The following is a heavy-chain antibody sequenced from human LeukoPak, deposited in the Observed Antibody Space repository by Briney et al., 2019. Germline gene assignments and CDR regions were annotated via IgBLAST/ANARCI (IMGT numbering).Heavy chain of an antibody. CDR2: IWYDGSNK. CDR1: GFTFSSYG. D-gene: IGHD4-17*01. J-gene: IGHJ4*02. V-gene: IGHV3-33*01. CDR3: ARDFYGDFSKFDY. Sequence: PGGSLRLSCAASGFTFSSYGMHWVRQAPGKGLEWVAVIWYDGSNKYPADSVKGRFTISRDNSKNTLYLQMNSLRAEDTALYYCARDFYGDFSKFDYWGQGTLVTVSS.